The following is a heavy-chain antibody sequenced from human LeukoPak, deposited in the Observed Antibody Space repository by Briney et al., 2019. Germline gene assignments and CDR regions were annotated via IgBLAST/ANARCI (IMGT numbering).Heavy chain of an antibody. D-gene: IGHD2-15*01. CDR2: IFPIFGTA. J-gene: IGHJ4*02. CDR1: RGTFSSYA. V-gene: IGHV1-69*05. CDR3: AVTWGYCSGCSCPYYFDY. Sequence: SVTVSCKASRGTFSSYAISGVRETPRQGLEWMGGIFPIFGTANYAQKFQGGVTITTDESTSKAYMELSSLRSEDTAVYYCAVTWGYCSGCSCPYYFDYWGQGTLVTVSS.